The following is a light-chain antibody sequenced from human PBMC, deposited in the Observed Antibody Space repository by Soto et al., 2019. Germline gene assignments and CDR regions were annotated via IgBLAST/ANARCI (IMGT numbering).Light chain of an antibody. Sequence: QSVLTQPPSVSAAPGQKVTISCSGSSSNIGRNYVYWYQLLPGTAPKLLISRTNQRPSGVPDRFSGSKSGTSASLAISGLRSEDEADYYCATWDDSLSGRVFGGRTKLTVL. CDR2: RTN. J-gene: IGLJ3*02. V-gene: IGLV1-47*01. CDR1: SSNIGRNY. CDR3: ATWDDSLSGRV.